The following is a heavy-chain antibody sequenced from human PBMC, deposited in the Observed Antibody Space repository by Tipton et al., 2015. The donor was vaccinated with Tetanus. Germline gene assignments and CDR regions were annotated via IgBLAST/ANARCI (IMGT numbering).Heavy chain of an antibody. CDR3: ARVRRSYGYYYFDY. CDR1: GFTFSSYG. D-gene: IGHD5-18*01. Sequence: RSLRLSCAASGFTFSSYGMHWVRQAPGKGLEWVAVIWYDGSNKYYADSVKGRFTISRDNSKNTLYLQMNSLRAEDTAVYYCARVRRSYGYYYFDYWGQGTLVTVSS. V-gene: IGHV3-33*01. CDR2: IWYDGSNK. J-gene: IGHJ4*02.